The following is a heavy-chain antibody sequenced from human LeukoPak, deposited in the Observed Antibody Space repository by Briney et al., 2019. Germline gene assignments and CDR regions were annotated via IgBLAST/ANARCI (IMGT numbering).Heavy chain of an antibody. D-gene: IGHD1-26*01. CDR3: AKSGGYGLIDY. Sequence: SETLSLTCTVSGGSISSSSYYWGWIRQPPGKGLEWIGSIYSSGSTYYNASLQSRVTISIETSKNQISLRLNSVTAADTAMYYRAKSGGYGLIDYWGQGTLVTVSS. J-gene: IGHJ4*02. CDR1: GGSISSSSYY. CDR2: IYSSGST. V-gene: IGHV4-39*01.